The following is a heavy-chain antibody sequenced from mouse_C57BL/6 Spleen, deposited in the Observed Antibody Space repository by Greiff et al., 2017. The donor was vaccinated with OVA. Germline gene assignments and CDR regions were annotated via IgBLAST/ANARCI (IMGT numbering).Heavy chain of an antibody. Sequence: EVKLMESGPELVKPGASVKIPCKASGYTFTDYNMDWVKQSHGKSLEWIGDINPNNGGTIYNQKFKGKATLTVDKSSSTAYMELRSLTSEDTAVYYCARNYYGSSYVAWFAYWGQGTLVTVSA. CDR3: ARNYYGSSYVAWFAY. CDR1: GYTFTDYN. J-gene: IGHJ3*01. CDR2: INPNNGGT. V-gene: IGHV1-18*01. D-gene: IGHD1-1*01.